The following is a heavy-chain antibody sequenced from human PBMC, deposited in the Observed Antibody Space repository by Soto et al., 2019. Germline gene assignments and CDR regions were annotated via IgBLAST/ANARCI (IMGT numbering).Heavy chain of an antibody. Sequence: EVQLVESGGGLVQPGGSLRLSCAVSGFTFSSYSMHWVRQAPGKGLEWVSYISSSGSIIHYEDSVTGRFTISRDNAMNSQYLQMNSLKADDTAVSSFAKDRESDCYTFEFWGQGSLVTVSS. J-gene: IGHJ4*02. CDR3: AKDRESDCYTFEF. CDR1: GFTFSSYS. V-gene: IGHV3-48*01. CDR2: ISSSGSII. D-gene: IGHD2-21*02.